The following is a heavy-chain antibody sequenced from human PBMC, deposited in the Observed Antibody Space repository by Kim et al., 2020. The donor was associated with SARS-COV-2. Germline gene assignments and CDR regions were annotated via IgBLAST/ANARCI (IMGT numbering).Heavy chain of an antibody. Sequence: YADSGKGRFTISRDDAKNSLYLQMNSLRAEDTAVYYCASDLLGISIAAFDIWGLGTMVTVSS. V-gene: IGHV3-11*06. D-gene: IGHD3-3*02. CDR3: ASDLLGISIAAFDI. J-gene: IGHJ3*02.